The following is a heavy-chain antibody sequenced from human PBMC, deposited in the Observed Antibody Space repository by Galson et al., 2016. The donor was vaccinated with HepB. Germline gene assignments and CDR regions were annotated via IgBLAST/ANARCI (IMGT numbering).Heavy chain of an antibody. CDR2: INPDSGDT. D-gene: IGHD3-3*01. J-gene: IGHJ4*02. CDR3: ARRDLWIGYDY. V-gene: IGHV1-2*02. Sequence: SVKVSCKASGYTFTDYYLHWVRQAPGQGLEWMGWINPDSGDTEYAQKFQGRVTMTRDTSIRIIYMELSRLRSDDTAVYFCARRDLWIGYDYWGQGTLVTVSS. CDR1: GYTFTDYY.